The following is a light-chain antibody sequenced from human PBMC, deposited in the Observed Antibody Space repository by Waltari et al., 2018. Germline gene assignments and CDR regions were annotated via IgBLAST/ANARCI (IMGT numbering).Light chain of an antibody. CDR2: RNN. CDR1: SSNTRSQY. CDR3: AAWDDSLSGFYV. V-gene: IGLV1-47*01. Sequence: SVLTPPPSASGTPGQWVTLSCSGSSSNTRSQYVYGYQQHPGTAPKLLIYRNNQRPSGVPDRFSGSKSGTSASLAISGLRSEDEADYYCAAWDDSLSGFYVFGTGTKVTVL. J-gene: IGLJ1*01.